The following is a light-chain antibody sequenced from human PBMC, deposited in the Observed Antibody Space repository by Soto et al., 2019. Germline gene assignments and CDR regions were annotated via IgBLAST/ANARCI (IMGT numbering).Light chain of an antibody. CDR1: SSNIGAGYD. J-gene: IGLJ2*01. CDR3: QSYDSSGAV. V-gene: IGLV1-40*01. CDR2: GNS. Sequence: QSVLTQPPSVSGAPGQRVTISCNGSSSNIGAGYDVHWYQQLPGTAPKLLIYGNSNRPSGVPDRFSGSKSGTSASLANTGLQAEDEADYYCQSYDSSGAVFGGGTKLTVL.